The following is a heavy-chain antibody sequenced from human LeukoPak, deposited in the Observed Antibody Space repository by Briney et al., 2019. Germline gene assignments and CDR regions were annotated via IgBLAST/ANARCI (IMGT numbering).Heavy chain of an antibody. Sequence: SETLSLTCAVYGGSFSGYYWSWIRQPPGKGLEWIGEINHSGSTNYNPSLKGRVTISVDTSKNQFSLKLSSVTAADTAVYHCARGLNSGYVRLWGQGTLVTVSS. CDR1: GGSFSGYY. D-gene: IGHD5-12*01. V-gene: IGHV4-34*01. CDR2: INHSGST. J-gene: IGHJ4*02. CDR3: ARGLNSGYVRL.